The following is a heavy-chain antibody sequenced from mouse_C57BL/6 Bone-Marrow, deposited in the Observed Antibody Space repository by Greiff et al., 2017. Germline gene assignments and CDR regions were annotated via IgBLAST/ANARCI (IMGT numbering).Heavy chain of an antibody. CDR1: GFTFSSYA. V-gene: IGHV5-4*03. CDR3: ARAGTGNDY. CDR2: ISDGGSYT. D-gene: IGHD4-1*01. J-gene: IGHJ2*01. Sequence: EVKVEESGGGLVKPGGSLKLSCAASGFTFSSYAMSWVRQTPEKRLEWVATISDGGSYTYYPDNVKGRFTISRDNAKNNLYLQMSHLKSEDTAMYYCARAGTGNDYWGQGTTLTVSS.